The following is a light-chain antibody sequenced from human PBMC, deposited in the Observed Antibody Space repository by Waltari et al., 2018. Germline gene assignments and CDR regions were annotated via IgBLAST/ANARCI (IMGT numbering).Light chain of an antibody. V-gene: IGLV4-69*01. J-gene: IGLJ3*02. CDR2: FIRYGSH. Sequence: QQPGKGPGVEMKFIRYGSHRKRAHIPDRFSASKSGTECQLTISSLQSEDEADYFCQTGGHGTWVFGGGTKLTVL. CDR3: QTGGHGTWV.